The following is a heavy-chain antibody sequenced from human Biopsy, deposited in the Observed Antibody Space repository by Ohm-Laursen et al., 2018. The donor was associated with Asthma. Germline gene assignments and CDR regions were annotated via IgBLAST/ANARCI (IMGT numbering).Heavy chain of an antibody. V-gene: IGHV1-18*01. J-gene: IGHJ6*02. CDR1: GYTFNSAG. Sequence: SVKVSCKTSGYTFNSAGITWARQAPGQGLEWMGWISVYNGNTKVAQKLQDRVTMITDTSTSTAYMELRSLRSDDTAVYFRARGVDYPHYYGIDFWGQGTTVTAS. D-gene: IGHD3-16*01. CDR3: ARGVDYPHYYGIDF. CDR2: ISVYNGNT.